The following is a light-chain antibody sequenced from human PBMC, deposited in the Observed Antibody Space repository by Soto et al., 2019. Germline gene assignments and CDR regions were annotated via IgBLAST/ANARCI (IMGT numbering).Light chain of an antibody. CDR2: DVS. Sequence: QSVLTQPASVSGSPGQSITIFCTGTSSDVGGYNYVSWYQQHPGSAPKLMIYDVSSRPSGVSNRFSGSKSGNTASLTISGLQAEDEADYYCSSYTSSFKLAVFGRGTKLTVL. CDR3: SSYTSSFKLAV. CDR1: SSDVGGYNY. J-gene: IGLJ1*01. V-gene: IGLV2-14*03.